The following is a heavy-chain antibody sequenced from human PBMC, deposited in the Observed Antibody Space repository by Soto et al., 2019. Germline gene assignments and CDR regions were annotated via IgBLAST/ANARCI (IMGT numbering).Heavy chain of an antibody. CDR3: ARAMVRGKNYYGMDV. V-gene: IGHV5-51*01. J-gene: IGHJ6*02. CDR1: GYSFTIYL. CDR2: IYPGDSDT. D-gene: IGHD3-10*01. Sequence: LGEALKISCKGSGYSFTIYLIGWVRQMPGKGLECMGIIYPGDSDTRYSPSFQGQVTISADKSISTAYLQWSSLKASDTAMYYCARAMVRGKNYYGMDVWGQGTTVTVSS.